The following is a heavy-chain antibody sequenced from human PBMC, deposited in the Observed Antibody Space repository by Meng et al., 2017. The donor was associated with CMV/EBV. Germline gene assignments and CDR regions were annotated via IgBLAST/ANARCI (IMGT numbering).Heavy chain of an antibody. J-gene: IGHJ4*02. CDR2: IYYSGST. Sequence: QLLPHDSGPGLVQPSQTLSLTGTVAGGSSSSGDYYWSWIRQPPGKGLEWIGYIYYSGSTYYNPSLKSRVTISVDTSKNQFSLKLSSVTAADTAVYYCARVTSRVAGAFDYWGQGTLVTVSS. V-gene: IGHV4-30-4*08. D-gene: IGHD1-14*01. CDR3: ARVTSRVAGAFDY. CDR1: GGSSSSGDYY.